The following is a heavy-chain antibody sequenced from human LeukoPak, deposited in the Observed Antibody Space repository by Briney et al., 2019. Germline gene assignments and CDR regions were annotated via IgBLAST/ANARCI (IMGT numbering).Heavy chain of an antibody. CDR2: IIPIFGTA. CDR3: ARVAGFYYYYGMDV. Sequence: ASVKVSCKASGGTFSSYAISWVRQAPGQGLEWMGGIIPIFGTANYARKFQGRVTITADESTSTAYMELSSLRSEDTAVYYCARVAGFYYYYGMDVWGKGPTVTVSS. CDR1: GGTFSSYA. V-gene: IGHV1-69*13. J-gene: IGHJ6*04.